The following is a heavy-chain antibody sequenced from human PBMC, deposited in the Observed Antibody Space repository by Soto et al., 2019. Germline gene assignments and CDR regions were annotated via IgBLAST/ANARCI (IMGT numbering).Heavy chain of an antibody. D-gene: IGHD3-10*01. J-gene: IGHJ4*02. CDR2: SSPSGSYI. CDR1: VFTFSSYS. CDR3: ARIGGSGTWDSDY. V-gene: IGHV3-21*01. Sequence: VQLVESGGGRFKPWGSLRLSCGASVFTFSSYSMSCVRQAPGNWLEGVSASSPSGSYIYHADSLKGRLTISRDNAKNSLELQMNSLRVEYRAVYYCARIGGSGTWDSDYGGQGTLCTVSS.